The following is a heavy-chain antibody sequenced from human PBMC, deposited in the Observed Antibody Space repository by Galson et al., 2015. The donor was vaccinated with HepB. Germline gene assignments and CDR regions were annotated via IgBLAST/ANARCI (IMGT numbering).Heavy chain of an antibody. CDR2: ISYDGSNK. J-gene: IGHJ6*02. CDR3: AREVPNSYYYYYYGMDV. CDR1: EFTFSSYG. Sequence: SLRLSCAASEFTFSSYGMHWVRQAPGKGLEWVAVISYDGSNKYYADSVKGRFTISRDNSKNTLYLQMNSLRAEDTAVYYCAREVPNSYYYYYYGMDVWGQGTTVTVSS. D-gene: IGHD1-1*01. V-gene: IGHV3-30*03.